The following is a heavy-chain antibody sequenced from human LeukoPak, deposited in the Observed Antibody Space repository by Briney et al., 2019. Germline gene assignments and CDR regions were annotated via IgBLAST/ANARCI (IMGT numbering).Heavy chain of an antibody. CDR2: ISSSGSTI. Sequence: PGGSLRLSCAASGFTFSSYEMNWVRQAPGKGLEWVSYISSSGSTIYYADSVKGRFTTPRNYAKNSMYLQMNSLRAEDTAVYYCARGSVQQWLPRGEFDYWGQGTLVTVSS. CDR3: ARGSVQQWLPRGEFDY. V-gene: IGHV3-48*03. J-gene: IGHJ4*02. D-gene: IGHD6-19*01. CDR1: GFTFSSYE.